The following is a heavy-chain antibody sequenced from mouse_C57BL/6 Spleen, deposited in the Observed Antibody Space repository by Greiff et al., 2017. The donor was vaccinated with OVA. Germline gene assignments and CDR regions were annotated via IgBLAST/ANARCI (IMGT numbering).Heavy chain of an antibody. CDR3: ARGGVITTDYFDY. V-gene: IGHV1-64*01. J-gene: IGHJ2*01. CDR1: GYTFTSYW. D-gene: IGHD1-1*01. Sequence: VKLQQPGAELVKPGASVKLSCKASGYTFTSYWMHWVKQRPGQGLEWIGMIHPNSGSTNYNEKFKSKATLTVDKSSSTAYMQLSSLTSEDSAVYYCARGGVITTDYFDYWGQGTTLTVSS. CDR2: IHPNSGST.